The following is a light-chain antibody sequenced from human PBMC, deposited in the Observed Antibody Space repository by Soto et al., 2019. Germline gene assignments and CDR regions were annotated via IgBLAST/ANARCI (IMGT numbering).Light chain of an antibody. J-gene: IGKJ2*01. CDR2: DAF. V-gene: IGKV1-9*01. CDR3: PQLNTCPYT. CDR1: LGVSNH. Sequence: DIQLTQSPSLLSASVGDRVTITCRASLGVSNHLAWFQQKPGKAPKLLISDAFTLQSGVPSRFSGSGSGTEFTLTIRGLQPEDFATYYCPQLNTCPYTFGQGTRLDIK.